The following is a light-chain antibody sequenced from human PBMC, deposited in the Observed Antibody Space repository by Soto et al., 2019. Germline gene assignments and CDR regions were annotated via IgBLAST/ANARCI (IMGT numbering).Light chain of an antibody. CDR3: ISYTGSSTSYV. CDR1: SSDVGSYDH. J-gene: IGLJ1*01. V-gene: IGLV2-14*01. Sequence: QSALTQPASVSGSPGQSITISCGGTSSDVGSYDHVAWYQQFPGKTPKLMIYEVSNRPSGVSSRFSGSKSGNTASLTISGLQAEDEDDYYCISYTGSSTSYVFGSGTKVT. CDR2: EVS.